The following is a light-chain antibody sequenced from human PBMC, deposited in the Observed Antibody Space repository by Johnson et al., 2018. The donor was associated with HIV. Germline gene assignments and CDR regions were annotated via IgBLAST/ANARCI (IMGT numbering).Light chain of an antibody. Sequence: HSVLTQPPSVSAAPGQKVTISCFGSDSNIGNNYVSWYQQVPGTAPKLLIYDNDKRPSGIPDRFSGSKSGTSATLGITGLQTGDEGDYFCGAWDSTLNAYVFGTGTKVTVL. CDR3: GAWDSTLNAYV. CDR1: DSNIGNNY. J-gene: IGLJ1*01. V-gene: IGLV1-51*01. CDR2: DND.